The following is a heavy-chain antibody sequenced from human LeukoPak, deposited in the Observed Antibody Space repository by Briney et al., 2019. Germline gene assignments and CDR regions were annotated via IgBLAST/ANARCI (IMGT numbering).Heavy chain of an antibody. Sequence: GGSLRLSCAASGFTFSDYYMSWIRQAPGKGLEWVSYITNSGSAMYYADSVKGRFTISRDNSKNTLYLQMNSLRAEDTAVYYCAKDLRGCSGGSCYCFDYWGQGTLVTVSS. CDR1: GFTFSDYY. D-gene: IGHD2-15*01. V-gene: IGHV3-11*04. CDR2: ITNSGSAM. CDR3: AKDLRGCSGGSCYCFDY. J-gene: IGHJ4*02.